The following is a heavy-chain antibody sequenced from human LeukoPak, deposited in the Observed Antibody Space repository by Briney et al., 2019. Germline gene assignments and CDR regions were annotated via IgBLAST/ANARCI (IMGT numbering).Heavy chain of an antibody. V-gene: IGHV3-23*01. J-gene: IGHJ6*03. D-gene: IGHD4-11*01. CDR2: LSGSGGST. CDR1: ASTFASIA. CDR3: AKDVYPYSNYYYYYMDV. Sequence: GGPWSPPWPAPASTFASIAMTWSAQPQGRGWGWSSALSGSGGSTYYADSVKGRFTISRDNSKNTLYLQMNSLRAEDTAVYYCAKDVYPYSNYYYYYMDVWGKGTTVTVSS.